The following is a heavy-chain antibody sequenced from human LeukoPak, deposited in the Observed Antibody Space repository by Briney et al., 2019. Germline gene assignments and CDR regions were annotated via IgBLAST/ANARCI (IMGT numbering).Heavy chain of an antibody. V-gene: IGHV1-69*01. Sequence: GSSVKVSCKASGGTFISYAISWVRQAPGQGLEWMGGIIPIFGTANYAQKFQGRVTITADESTSTAYMELSSLRSEDTAVYYCARWGHDYSKSGGGGYCYYYMDVWGKGTTVTVSS. D-gene: IGHD4-11*01. CDR1: GGTFISYA. CDR2: IIPIFGTA. J-gene: IGHJ6*03. CDR3: ARWGHDYSKSGGGGYCYYYMDV.